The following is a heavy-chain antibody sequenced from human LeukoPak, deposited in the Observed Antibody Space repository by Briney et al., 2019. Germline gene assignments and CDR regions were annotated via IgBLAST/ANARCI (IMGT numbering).Heavy chain of an antibody. CDR1: GFTFSSYW. D-gene: IGHD3-22*01. CDR3: ARDLELVYYDSSGYYY. Sequence: QTGGSLRLSCAASGFTFSSYWMHWVRHVQWKGLVWVSRINSDGSNTMYADCVKGRFTISRDNDKNTLYVKMNSLIAEDTAVYYCARDLELVYYDSSGYYYWGQGTLVIVSS. V-gene: IGHV3-74*03. J-gene: IGHJ4*02. CDR2: INSDGSNT.